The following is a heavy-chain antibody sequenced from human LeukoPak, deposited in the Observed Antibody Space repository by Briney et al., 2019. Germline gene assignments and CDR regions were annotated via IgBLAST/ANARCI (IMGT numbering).Heavy chain of an antibody. CDR3: ARGVSYGYGRFDY. V-gene: IGHV4-59*01. Sequence: SETLSLTCTVSGGSISSYYWSWIRQPPGKGLEWIGYIYYSGSTNYNPSLKSRVTISVDTSKNQFSLKLSSVTAADTAVYYCARGVSYGYGRFDYWGQGTLVTVSS. J-gene: IGHJ4*02. D-gene: IGHD5-18*01. CDR1: GGSISSYY. CDR2: IYYSGST.